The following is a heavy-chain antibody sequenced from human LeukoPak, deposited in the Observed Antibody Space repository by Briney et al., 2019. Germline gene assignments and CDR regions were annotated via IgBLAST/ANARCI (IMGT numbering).Heavy chain of an antibody. J-gene: IGHJ4*02. CDR2: IKQDGSEK. CDR3: ARVLSVSYCDS. V-gene: IGHV3-7*03. D-gene: IGHD2/OR15-2a*01. CDR1: GFTFSGYW. Sequence: GGSLRLSCAASGFTFSGYWMSWVRQAPGKGLEWVANIKQDGSEKYYVDSVKGRFTISRDNSKNTLYLQMNSLRAEDTAVYYCARVLSVSYCDSWGQGTLVTVSS.